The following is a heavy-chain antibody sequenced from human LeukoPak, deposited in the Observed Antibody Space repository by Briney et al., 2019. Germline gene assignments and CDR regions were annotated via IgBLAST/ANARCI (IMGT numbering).Heavy chain of an antibody. V-gene: IGHV4-59*12. J-gene: IGHJ4*02. CDR3: ARAGIPDDYGDYSQSLDY. CDR2: IHYSGST. D-gene: IGHD4-17*01. Sequence: PSETLSLTCTVSGGSISSYYWSWIRQPPGKGLEWIGYIHYSGSTNYNPSLKSRVTISIDTSKNQFSLKLSSVTAADTAVYYCARAGIPDDYGDYSQSLDYWGQGTLVTVSS. CDR1: GGSISSYY.